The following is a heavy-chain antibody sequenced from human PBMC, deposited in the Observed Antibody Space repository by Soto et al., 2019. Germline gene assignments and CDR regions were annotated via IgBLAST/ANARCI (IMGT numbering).Heavy chain of an antibody. CDR1: GGSISSYY. J-gene: IGHJ1*01. D-gene: IGHD2-21*02. CDR2: IYYSGST. Sequence: SETLSLTCTVSGGSISSYYWSWIRQPPGKGLEWIGYIYYSGSTNYNPSLRSRVTIPVDTSKNQFSLKLSSVTAADTAVYYCERGGGNSVFGEYFQHWGHGTLVTVSS. CDR3: ERGGGNSVFGEYFQH. V-gene: IGHV4-59*01.